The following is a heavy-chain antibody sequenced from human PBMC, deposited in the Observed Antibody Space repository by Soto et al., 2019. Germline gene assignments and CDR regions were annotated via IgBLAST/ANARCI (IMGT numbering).Heavy chain of an antibody. J-gene: IGHJ4*02. CDR3: SSEVTTVTTRRFDY. V-gene: IGHV4-31*03. Sequence: QVQLQESGPGLVKPSQTLSLTCTVSGGSISSGGYYWSWIRQHPGKGLEWIGYLYYSGSTYYNPSLKSRVTISLDTSKNQFSLKLSSVTAADTAVYYCSSEVTTVTTRRFDYWGQGTLVTVSS. D-gene: IGHD4-4*01. CDR1: GGSISSGGYY. CDR2: LYYSGST.